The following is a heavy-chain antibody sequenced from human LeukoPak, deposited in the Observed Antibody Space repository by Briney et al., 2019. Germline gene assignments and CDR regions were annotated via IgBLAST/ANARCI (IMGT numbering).Heavy chain of an antibody. V-gene: IGHV3-23*01. CDR1: GGSINSY. J-gene: IGHJ4*02. CDR3: AKGGSSWSEIDY. CDR2: ISGSGGFT. D-gene: IGHD6-13*01. Sequence: PSETLSLTCTVSGGSINSYWSWIRQPAGKGLEWVSGISGSGGFTYYADSVKGRFTISRDNSKNTLYLQMNSLRGDDTAVYYCAKGGSSWSEIDYWGQGSLVTVSS.